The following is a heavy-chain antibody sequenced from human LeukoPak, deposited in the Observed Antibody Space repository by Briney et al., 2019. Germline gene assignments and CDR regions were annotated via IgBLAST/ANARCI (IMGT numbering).Heavy chain of an antibody. Sequence: GASLQISCHGSGYSFTSYWIGWVRQLPGKGLEWMGIIYPGDSDTRYSPSFQGQVTISADKSISTAYLRWSSLKASDTAMYYCARHGAYSYGLYYFDYWGRGTLVTVSS. CDR1: GYSFTSYW. CDR2: IYPGDSDT. D-gene: IGHD5-18*01. CDR3: ARHGAYSYGLYYFDY. J-gene: IGHJ4*02. V-gene: IGHV5-51*01.